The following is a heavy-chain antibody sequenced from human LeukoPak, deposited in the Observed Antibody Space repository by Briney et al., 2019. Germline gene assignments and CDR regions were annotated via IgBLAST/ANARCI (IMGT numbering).Heavy chain of an antibody. D-gene: IGHD6-19*01. CDR3: XKDLYSSGSYFFDS. CDR2: IRYDGSNK. CDR1: GFTFSSYG. Sequence: GGSLRLSCAASGFTFSSYGMHWVRQAPGKGLEWVAFIRYDGSNKYYADSVKGRFTISRDNSKNTLYLQMNSLRAEDTAVYYCXKDLYSSGSYFFDSWGQGTLVTDSS. V-gene: IGHV3-30*02. J-gene: IGHJ4*02.